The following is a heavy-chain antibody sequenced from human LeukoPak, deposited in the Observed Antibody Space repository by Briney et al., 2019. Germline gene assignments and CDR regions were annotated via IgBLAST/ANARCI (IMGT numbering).Heavy chain of an antibody. D-gene: IGHD4-11*01. CDR3: ARTLGNSNYYYYYYMDV. Sequence: GGSLRLSCAASGFTFSSYAMHWVRQAPGRGLEWVAVISYDGSNKHYADSVQGRFTISRDNAKNTLYLQMNSLRAEDTAVYYCARTLGNSNYYYYYYMDVWGKGTTVTVFS. V-gene: IGHV3-30-3*01. CDR2: ISYDGSNK. J-gene: IGHJ6*03. CDR1: GFTFSSYA.